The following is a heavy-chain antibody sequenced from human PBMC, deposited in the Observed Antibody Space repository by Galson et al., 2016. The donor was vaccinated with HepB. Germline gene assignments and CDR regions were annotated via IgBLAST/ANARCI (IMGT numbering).Heavy chain of an antibody. D-gene: IGHD4-23*01. Sequence: SLRLSCAASGFTFKNHGMNWVRQAPGKGLEWLANIKEDGSDKYYVASVKGRFTISRDNGKNSLYLQMISLRDEDTAVYYCPRIPYGGNGPFDIWGQGTMVTVSS. CDR1: GFTFKNHG. CDR3: PRIPYGGNGPFDI. J-gene: IGHJ3*02. CDR2: IKEDGSDK. V-gene: IGHV3-7*03.